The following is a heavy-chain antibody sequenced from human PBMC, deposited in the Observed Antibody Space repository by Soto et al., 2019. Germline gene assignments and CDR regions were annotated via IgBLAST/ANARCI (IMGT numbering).Heavy chain of an antibody. CDR2: IYYSGST. CDR1: GGSISSGDYY. J-gene: IGHJ6*02. Sequence: SETLSLTCTVSGGSISSGDYYWSWIRQPPGKGLEWIGYIYYSGSTYYNPSLKSRVTISVDTSKNQFSLKLSSVTAADTAVYYCARAWLQLYYYGMDVWGQGTTVT. CDR3: ARAWLQLYYYGMDV. D-gene: IGHD5-12*01. V-gene: IGHV4-30-4*01.